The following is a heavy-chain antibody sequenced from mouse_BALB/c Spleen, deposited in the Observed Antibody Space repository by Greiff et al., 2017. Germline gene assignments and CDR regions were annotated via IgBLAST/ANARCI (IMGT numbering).Heavy chain of an antibody. CDR2: ISSGSSTI. D-gene: IGHD2-14*01. CDR1: GFTFSSFG. V-gene: IGHV5-17*02. CDR3: ARSGYDEDYAMDY. J-gene: IGHJ4*01. Sequence: EVMLVESGGGLVQPGGSRKLSCAASGFTFSSFGMHWVRQAPEKGLEWVAYISSGSSTIYYADTVKGRFTISRDNPKNTLFLQMTSLRSEDTAMYYCARSGYDEDYAMDYWGQGTSVTVSS.